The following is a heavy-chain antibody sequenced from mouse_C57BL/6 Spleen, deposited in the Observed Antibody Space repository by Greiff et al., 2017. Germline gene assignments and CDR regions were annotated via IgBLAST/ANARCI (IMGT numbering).Heavy chain of an antibody. Sequence: EVQLQQSGAELVRPGASVKLSCTASGFNIKDDYMHWVKQRPEQGLEWIGWIDPENGDTEYASKFQGKATITADTSSNTAYLQLSSLTSEDTAVXDCTRITTVVARYLDVWGTGTTVTVSS. V-gene: IGHV14-4*01. CDR1: GFNIKDDY. CDR2: IDPENGDT. CDR3: TRITTVVARYLDV. D-gene: IGHD1-1*01. J-gene: IGHJ1*03.